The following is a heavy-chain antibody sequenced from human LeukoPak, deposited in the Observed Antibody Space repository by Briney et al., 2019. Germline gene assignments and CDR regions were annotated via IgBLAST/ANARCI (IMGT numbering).Heavy chain of an antibody. V-gene: IGHV3-23*01. D-gene: IGHD3-10*01. CDR1: GFTFSSYA. CDR2: ISGSGGST. J-gene: IGHJ4*02. CDR3: AKDSRHITMVRGVSYYFDY. Sequence: GGSLRLSCAASGFTFSSYAMSWVRQAPGKGLEWVSAISGSGGSTYYADSVKGRFTISRDNSKNTLYLQMNSLTAEDTAVYYCAKDSRHITMVRGVSYYFDYWGQGTLVTVSS.